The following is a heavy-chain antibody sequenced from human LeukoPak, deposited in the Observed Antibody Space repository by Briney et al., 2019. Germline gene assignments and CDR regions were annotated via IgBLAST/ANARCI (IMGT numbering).Heavy chain of an antibody. D-gene: IGHD3-10*01. J-gene: IGHJ2*01. CDR1: GFTFSSYE. CDR2: ISGSGGST. Sequence: PGGSLRLSCAASGFTFSSYEMSWVRQAPGKGLEWVSAISGSGGSTYYADSVKGRFTISRDNSKNTLYLQMNSLRAEDTAVYYCAKGHFYGSGNWYFDIWGRGTLVTVSS. V-gene: IGHV3-23*01. CDR3: AKGHFYGSGNWYFDI.